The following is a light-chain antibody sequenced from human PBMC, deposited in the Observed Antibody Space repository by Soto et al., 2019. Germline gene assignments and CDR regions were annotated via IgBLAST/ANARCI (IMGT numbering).Light chain of an antibody. CDR1: QSIDSW. J-gene: IGKJ5*01. CDR2: AAS. CDR3: QQLNSYTIT. V-gene: IGKV1-5*01. Sequence: DIQMTQSPSTLSASVGDRVTITCLASQSIDSWLAWYQQKPGKAPKILIYAASSLQSGVPSRFSGSGSGTDFSLTISRLQTEDFATYECQQLNSYTITFGQGTRLEIK.